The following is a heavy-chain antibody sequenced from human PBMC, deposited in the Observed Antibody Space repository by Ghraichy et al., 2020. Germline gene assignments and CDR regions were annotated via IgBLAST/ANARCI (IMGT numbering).Heavy chain of an antibody. Sequence: GGSLRLSCAASGFTFSSYAMSWVRQAPGKGLEWVSAISGSGGSTYYADSVKGRFTISRDNSKNTLYLQMNSLRAEDTAVYYCSYYDFWSGYGMDVWGQGTTVTVSS. V-gene: IGHV3-23*01. CDR1: GFTFSSYA. CDR2: ISGSGGST. CDR3: SYYDFWSGYGMDV. J-gene: IGHJ6*02. D-gene: IGHD3-3*01.